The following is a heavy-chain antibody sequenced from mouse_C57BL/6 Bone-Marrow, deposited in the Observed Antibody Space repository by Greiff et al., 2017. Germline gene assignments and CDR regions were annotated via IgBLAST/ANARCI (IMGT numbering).Heavy chain of an antibody. CDR2: INPNNGGT. J-gene: IGHJ4*01. CDR3: ARYYEDY. V-gene: IGHV1-26*01. Sequence: EVQLQQSGPELVKPGASVKISCKASGYTFTDYYMNWVKQSHGKSLEWIGDINPNNGGTSYNQKFKGKATLTVDKSSSTAYMELRSLTSEDSAVYYCARYYEDYWGQGTSVTVAS. CDR1: GYTFTDYY. D-gene: IGHD2-4*01.